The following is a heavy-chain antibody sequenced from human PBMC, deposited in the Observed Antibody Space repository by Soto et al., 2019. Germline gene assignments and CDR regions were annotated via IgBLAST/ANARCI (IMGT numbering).Heavy chain of an antibody. V-gene: IGHV4-34*01. CDR3: ARGVYDYVWGITQTDY. Sequence: QVQLQQWGAGLLKPSETLSLTCAVYGGSFSDYYWSWIRQPPGRGLEWIGEINHRGSTNYNPSLKSRVTMSVDTSKNQVSLKLNSVTAADTAVYYCARGVYDYVWGITQTDYWGQGTLVTVSS. D-gene: IGHD3-16*01. CDR1: GGSFSDYY. J-gene: IGHJ4*02. CDR2: INHRGST.